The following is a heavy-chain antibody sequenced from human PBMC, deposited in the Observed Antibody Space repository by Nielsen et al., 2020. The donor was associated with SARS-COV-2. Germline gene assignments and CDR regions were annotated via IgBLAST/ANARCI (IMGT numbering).Heavy chain of an antibody. CDR2: MNPNSGNT. J-gene: IGHJ6*02. D-gene: IGHD3/OR15-3a*01. Sequence: ASVKVSCKASGYTFTSYDINWVRQATGQGLEWMGWMNPNSGNTGYAQKFQGRVTMTRDASISTVYMELTSDDTAVYYCARARATIFGLVMSYGMDVWGQGTTVAVSS. CDR1: GYTFTSYD. CDR3: ARARATIFGLVMSYGMDV. V-gene: IGHV1-8*01.